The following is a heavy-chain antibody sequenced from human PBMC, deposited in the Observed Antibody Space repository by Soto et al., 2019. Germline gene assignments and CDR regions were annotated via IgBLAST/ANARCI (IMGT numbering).Heavy chain of an antibody. V-gene: IGHV3-7*01. CDR1: GFIFRTYL. CDR3: ATYHGDDWESERHRH. CDR2: INQDGSVE. Sequence: EVQLEESGGDLVQPGGSLRLSCAASGFIFRTYLMSWVRQAPGKGLDWVANINQDGSVEYYADSVRGRFTISRDNSKKSLFLDMRSLRADDTAVYYCATYHGDDWESERHRHWGQGTLVSVSS. D-gene: IGHD3-16*01. J-gene: IGHJ4*02.